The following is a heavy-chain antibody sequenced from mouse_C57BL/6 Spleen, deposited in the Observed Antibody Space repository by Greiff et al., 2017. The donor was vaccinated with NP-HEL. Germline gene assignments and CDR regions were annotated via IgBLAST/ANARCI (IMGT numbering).Heavy chain of an antibody. CDR1: GYTFTSYW. CDR2: IDPSDSYT. J-gene: IGHJ2*01. Sequence: VQLQQSGAELVMPGASVKLSCKASGYTFTSYWMHWVKQRPGQGLEWIGEIDPSDSYTNYNQKFKGKSTLTVDKSSSTAYMQLSSLTSEDSAVYYCARAGYSYYFDYWGQGTTLTVSS. V-gene: IGHV1-69*01. D-gene: IGHD2-3*01. CDR3: ARAGYSYYFDY.